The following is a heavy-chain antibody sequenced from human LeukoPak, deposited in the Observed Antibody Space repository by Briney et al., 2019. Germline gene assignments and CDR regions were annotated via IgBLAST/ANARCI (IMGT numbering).Heavy chain of an antibody. J-gene: IGHJ6*02. CDR2: IYYSGST. Sequence: SETLSLTCTVSGGSISSYYWSWIRQPPGKGLEWIGYIYYSGSTNYNPSLKSRVTISVDTSKNQFSLKLSSVTAADTAVYYCARVFTSSSWYHYYYGMDVWGQGTTVTVSS. CDR3: ARVFTSSSWYHYYYGMDV. D-gene: IGHD6-13*01. CDR1: GGSISSYY. V-gene: IGHV4-59*08.